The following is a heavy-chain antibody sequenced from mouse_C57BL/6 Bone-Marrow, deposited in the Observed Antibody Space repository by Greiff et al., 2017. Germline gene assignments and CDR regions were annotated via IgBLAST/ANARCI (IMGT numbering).Heavy chain of an antibody. CDR2: ISPSGST. Sequence: EVKLVESGPALVKPSQTVSLTCTVTGYSITNGNHWWNWIRQVSGSKLEWIGYISPSGSTDSNPSLKSRISITRDTSKNQLFLQLNSVTTEDIATDYCARSLDTTVVARWYLDVWGTGTTVTVSS. D-gene: IGHD1-1*01. J-gene: IGHJ1*03. CDR3: ARSLDTTVVARWYLDV. V-gene: IGHV3-4*01. CDR1: GYSITNGNHW.